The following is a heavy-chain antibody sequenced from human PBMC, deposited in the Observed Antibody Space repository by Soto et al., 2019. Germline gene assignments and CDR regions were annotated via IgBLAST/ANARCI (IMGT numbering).Heavy chain of an antibody. Sequence: QVQLVQSGAEVKKPGASVRVSCKPSGYTFTDLYIHWVRQAPGLGLEWIGWIDPNSGGSRKPQKFQGGLTMTRDTSTSTVYMELSSLRSDDTAGYYCAGDNYGPLDFWGQGTLVTVSS. J-gene: IGHJ4*02. V-gene: IGHV1-2*02. D-gene: IGHD3-10*01. CDR3: AGDNYGPLDF. CDR1: GYTFTDLY. CDR2: IDPNSGGS.